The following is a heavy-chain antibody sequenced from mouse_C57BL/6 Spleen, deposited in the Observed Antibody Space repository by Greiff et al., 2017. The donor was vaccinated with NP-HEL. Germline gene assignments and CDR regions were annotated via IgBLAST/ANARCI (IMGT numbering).Heavy chain of an antibody. CDR3: ARHEDQGLYSNSLDY. D-gene: IGHD2-5*01. J-gene: IGHJ2*01. CDR2: FYPGSGSI. CDR1: GYTFTEYT. V-gene: IGHV1-62-2*01. Sequence: QVHVKQSGAELVKPGASVKLSCKASGYTFTEYTIHWVKQRSGQGLEWIGRFYPGSGSIKYNEKFKDKATLTADKSSSTVYMELSRLTSEDSAVYFCARHEDQGLYSNSLDYWGQGTTLTVSS.